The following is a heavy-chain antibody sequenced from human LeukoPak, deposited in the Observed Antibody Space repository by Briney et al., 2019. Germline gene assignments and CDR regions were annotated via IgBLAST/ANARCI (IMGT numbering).Heavy chain of an antibody. V-gene: IGHV3-23*01. Sequence: PGRSLRLSCAASGFTFSSYAMSWVRQAPGKGLEWVSAISGSGGSTYYAGSVKGRFTISRDNSKNTLYLQMNSLRAEDTAVYYCASRGVINPFDYWGQGTLVTVSS. D-gene: IGHD3-10*01. CDR2: ISGSGGST. CDR3: ASRGVINPFDY. CDR1: GFTFSSYA. J-gene: IGHJ4*02.